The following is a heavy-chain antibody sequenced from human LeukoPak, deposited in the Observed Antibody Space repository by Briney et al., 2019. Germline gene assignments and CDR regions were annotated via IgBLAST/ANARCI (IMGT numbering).Heavy chain of an antibody. D-gene: IGHD3-3*01. V-gene: IGHV4-4*07. Sequence: SETLSLTCTVSGGSISSYYWNWIRQPAGKGLEWIGSIHASEGTNFNPSLKSRVTMSLDTSKNQFSLKLSSVTAADTAVYYCARADITIFGVALDYWGQGTLVTVSS. CDR3: ARADITIFGVALDY. J-gene: IGHJ4*02. CDR2: IHASEGT. CDR1: GGSISSYY.